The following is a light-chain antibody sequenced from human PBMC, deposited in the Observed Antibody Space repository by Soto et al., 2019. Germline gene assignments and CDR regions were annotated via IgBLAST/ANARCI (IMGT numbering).Light chain of an antibody. CDR3: QEYGNSRT. V-gene: IGKV3-20*01. Sequence: EIVLTQSPGTLSLSPGERATLSCRASQSVSSTYLAWYQQRPGHAPRLLIYGASSRATGIPDRFSGSGSGTDFTLTIARLEPEDFALYYCQEYGNSRTFGQWTKVEIK. J-gene: IGKJ1*01. CDR1: QSVSSTY. CDR2: GAS.